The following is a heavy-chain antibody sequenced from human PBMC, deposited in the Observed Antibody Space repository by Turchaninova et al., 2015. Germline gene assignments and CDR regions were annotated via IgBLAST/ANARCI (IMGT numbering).Heavy chain of an antibody. J-gene: IGHJ3*02. CDR1: GVSFSDYS. Sequence: QVRLQQWGAGLVKPSATLYLTCAVSGVSFSDYSCTWIRQPPGQGLEWIGQNNDSGGTNYNPSLKSQVTISVEMSKNKFSLRLSSVTAADTAIYYCASAKRMLLAENSPDAFDIWGQGTMVTVSS. D-gene: IGHD2-15*01. CDR3: ASAKRMLLAENSPDAFDI. CDR2: NNDSGGT. V-gene: IGHV4-34*01.